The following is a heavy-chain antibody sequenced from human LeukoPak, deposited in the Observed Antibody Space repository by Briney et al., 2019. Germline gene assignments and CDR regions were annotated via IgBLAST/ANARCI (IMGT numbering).Heavy chain of an antibody. D-gene: IGHD2-2*01. CDR3: ARGDQYCSSTSCYFRDAFDI. CDR1: GYTFTSYG. J-gene: IGHJ3*02. Sequence: ASVKVSCKASGYTFTSYGISWVRQAPGQGLEWMGWISAYNGNTNYAQKLQGRVTMTTDTSTSTAYMELRSLRSDDTAVYYCARGDQYCSSTSCYFRDAFDIWGQGTMVTVSS. CDR2: ISAYNGNT. V-gene: IGHV1-18*01.